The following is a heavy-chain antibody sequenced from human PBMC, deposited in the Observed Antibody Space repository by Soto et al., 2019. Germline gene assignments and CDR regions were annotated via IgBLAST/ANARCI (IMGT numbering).Heavy chain of an antibody. CDR2: IKYDGSEE. J-gene: IGHJ4*02. V-gene: IGHV3-7*01. Sequence: GGSLRLSCVVSGFSFSSVWMTWVRQAPGKGLECVANIKYDGSEEYYVDSVKGRFTISRDNAKNSLYLQMNSLRDEDSAVYYCVTDLNRQVHWGQGTLVTVFS. CDR1: GFSFSSVW. CDR3: VTDLNRQVH.